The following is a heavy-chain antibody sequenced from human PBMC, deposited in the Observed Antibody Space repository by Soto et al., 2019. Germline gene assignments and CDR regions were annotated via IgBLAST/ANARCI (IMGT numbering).Heavy chain of an antibody. CDR2: IYYSGST. CDR1: GGSTSSSSCC. V-gene: IGHV4-39*07. Sequence: SETLSLTCTVSGGSTSSSSCCRGWIRQPPGKGLEWIGNIYYSGSTYYNPSLRSRVTISVDKSQNHFSLQLTSVTAADTAVYYCARSEATALDYWGQGTLVTVSS. J-gene: IGHJ4*02. CDR3: ARSEATALDY.